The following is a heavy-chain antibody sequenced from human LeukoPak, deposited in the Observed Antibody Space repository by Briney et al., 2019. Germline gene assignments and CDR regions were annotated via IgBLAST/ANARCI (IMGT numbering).Heavy chain of an antibody. CDR2: ISSGSHYI. V-gene: IGHV3-21*01. CDR3: ARVEYNWNDVVDY. D-gene: IGHD1-20*01. Sequence: PGGSLRLSCAASGFTFSSYSMNWVRQAPGKGLEWVSSISSGSHYIYYADSVKGRFTISRDNAKSTLYLQMNSLRAEDTAVYYCARVEYNWNDVVDYWSRGTLVTVSS. CDR1: GFTFSSYS. J-gene: IGHJ4*02.